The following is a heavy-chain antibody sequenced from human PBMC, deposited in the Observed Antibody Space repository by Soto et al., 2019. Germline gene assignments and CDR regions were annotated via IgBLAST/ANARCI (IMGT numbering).Heavy chain of an antibody. J-gene: IGHJ6*02. Sequence: GGSLRLSCAASGFSVSDYAVSWVRQAPGKGLEWVSSISGSGDGTYYGDSVKGRFTLSRDTSQKTLYLQMNNLRGEDTAVYFCTKSRRSVLMVYGFGGMDVWGRGTTVTVSS. CDR2: ISGSGDGT. V-gene: IGHV3-23*01. CDR3: TKSRRSVLMVYGFGGMDV. CDR1: GFSVSDYA. D-gene: IGHD2-8*01.